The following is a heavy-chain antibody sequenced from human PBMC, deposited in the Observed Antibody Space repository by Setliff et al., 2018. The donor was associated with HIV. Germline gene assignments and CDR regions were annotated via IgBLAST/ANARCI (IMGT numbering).Heavy chain of an antibody. CDR3: AGRAVTAINNFDP. J-gene: IGHJ5*02. CDR1: AGSISNYY. Sequence: PSETLSLTCTVSAGSISNYYWSWIRQPPGKGLEWIGYIYYSGTTNYNPSLKGRITISVDTSKNQFSLKLSSVTAADTAVYYCAGRAVTAINNFDPWGQGTLVTVSS. V-gene: IGHV4-59*01. D-gene: IGHD2-21*02. CDR2: IYYSGTT.